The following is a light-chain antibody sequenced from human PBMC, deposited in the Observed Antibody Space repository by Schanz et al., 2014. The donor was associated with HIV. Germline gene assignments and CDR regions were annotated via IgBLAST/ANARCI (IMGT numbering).Light chain of an antibody. CDR1: QSVTSNS. V-gene: IGKV3-20*01. J-gene: IGKJ1*01. CDR2: GAS. CDR3: QQYGSSPWT. Sequence: EIVLTQSPGTLSLSPGERATLSCRASQSVTSNSLAWYQQKPGQAPRLLIYGASTRATGIPDRFSGSESGTEFTLTISRLEPEDFAVYYCQQYGSSPWTFGQGTKVEIK.